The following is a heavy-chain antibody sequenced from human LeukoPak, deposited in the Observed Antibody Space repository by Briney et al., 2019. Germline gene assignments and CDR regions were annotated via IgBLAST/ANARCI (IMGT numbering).Heavy chain of an antibody. D-gene: IGHD3-9*01. V-gene: IGHV3-30*04. CDR1: GFTFRSYA. J-gene: IGHJ4*02. Sequence: GGSLRLSCADSGFTFRSYAMHWVRQAPGKGLEWVAVTSYDGSKKYYADSVKGRFTISRDNSKNTLYLQMSSLSVEDTAVYYCARGNYDILTGSAFDYWGQGTLVTVSS. CDR2: TSYDGSKK. CDR3: ARGNYDILTGSAFDY.